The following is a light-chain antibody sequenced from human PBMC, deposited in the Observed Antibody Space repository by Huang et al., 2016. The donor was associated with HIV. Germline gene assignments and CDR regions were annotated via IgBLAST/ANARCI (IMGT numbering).Light chain of an antibody. Sequence: DIQMPQSPSSLSASVGDRVTITCQASQDISNYLSWYQHKPGRAPKPLIFDASSLETGVPSRFSGSASGTYFTLTIASLQPEDVATYYCQHYDDPYTFGQGTKLEIK. V-gene: IGKV1-33*01. CDR3: QHYDDPYT. J-gene: IGKJ2*01. CDR2: DAS. CDR1: QDISNY.